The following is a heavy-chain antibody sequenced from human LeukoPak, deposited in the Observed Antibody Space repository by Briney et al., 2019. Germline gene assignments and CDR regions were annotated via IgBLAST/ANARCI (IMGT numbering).Heavy chain of an antibody. V-gene: IGHV1-2*02. CDR1: GYTFTGYY. Sequence: EASVKVSCKASGYTFTGYYMHWVRQAPGQGPEWMGWINPNSGGTNYAQKFQGRVTMTRDTSISTAYMELSRLRSDDTAVYYCASLMGAVAGTEIFDYWGQGTLVTVSS. CDR2: INPNSGGT. D-gene: IGHD6-19*01. J-gene: IGHJ4*02. CDR3: ASLMGAVAGTEIFDY.